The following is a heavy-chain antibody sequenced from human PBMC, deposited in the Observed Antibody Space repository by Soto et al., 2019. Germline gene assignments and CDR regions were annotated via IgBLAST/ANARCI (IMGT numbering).Heavy chain of an antibody. J-gene: IGHJ4*02. V-gene: IGHV4-39*01. CDR1: GGSIRSSSYY. Sequence: PSETLSLTCTFSGGSIRSSSYYLGWIRQPPGKGLEWIGSIYYSGSTYYNPSLKSRVTISVDTSKNQFSLKLSSVTAADTAVYYCARLPRITMVRGVTDYWGQGTLVTVSS. CDR2: IYYSGST. D-gene: IGHD3-10*01. CDR3: ARLPRITMVRGVTDY.